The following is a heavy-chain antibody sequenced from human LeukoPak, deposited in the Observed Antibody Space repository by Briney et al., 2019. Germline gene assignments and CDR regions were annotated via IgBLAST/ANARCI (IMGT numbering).Heavy chain of an antibody. V-gene: IGHV4-4*07. CDR1: DGSISGYY. CDR2: IYSSGTT. J-gene: IGHJ6*02. CDR3: ARGDSTNQDGDYYGLDA. D-gene: IGHD5/OR15-5a*01. Sequence: PSETLSLTCTVSDGSISGYYWSWIRQSAGKGLEWIGRIYSSGTTNYNPSLQSRATMSVDTSKNHLSLNLSSVTAADTAVYYCARGDSTNQDGDYYGLDAWGQGTTVTVSS.